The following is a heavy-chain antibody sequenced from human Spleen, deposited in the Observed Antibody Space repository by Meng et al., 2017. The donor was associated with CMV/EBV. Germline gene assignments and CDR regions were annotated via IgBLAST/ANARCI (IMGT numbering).Heavy chain of an antibody. CDR1: GSSF. CDR3: ARESPFYYGALDF. V-gene: IGHV3-30*03. J-gene: IGHJ3*01. CDR2: ISYDGSKK. D-gene: IGHD3-10*01. Sequence: GGSLRLSCVASGSSFMHWVRQASGKGLEWVAHISYDGSKKSYADSVKGRFTISRDNSKNMLYLQMDSLRVEDTSVYYCARESPFYYGALDFWGQGTVVTVSS.